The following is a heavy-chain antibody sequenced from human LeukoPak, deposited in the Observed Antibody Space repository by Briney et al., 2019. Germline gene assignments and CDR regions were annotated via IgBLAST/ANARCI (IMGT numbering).Heavy chain of an antibody. V-gene: IGHV4-30-2*01. CDR3: ARGSGSYYDRGAFDI. D-gene: IGHD3-10*01. CDR1: GGSISSDGYS. Sequence: SETLSLTCAVSGGSISSDGYSWSWIRQPPGKGLEWIGYIYHSGSTYYNPSLKSRVTISVDRSKNQFSLKLSSVTAADTAVYYCARGSGSYYDRGAFDIWGQGTMVTVSS. CDR2: IYHSGST. J-gene: IGHJ3*02.